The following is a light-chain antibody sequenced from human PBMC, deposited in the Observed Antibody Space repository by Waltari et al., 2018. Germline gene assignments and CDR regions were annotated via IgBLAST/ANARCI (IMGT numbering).Light chain of an antibody. CDR1: SSNIGSNR. CDR3: AGWDDSLRGRV. V-gene: IGLV1-36*01. Sequence: QSVLTRPPSASEAARKSVTMSCSGSSSNIGSNRVTWYQQLPGTAPKLLIYYNDQRAASVSDQFLGTKPGTSASLPISGLKTEDEVAYYDAGWDDSLRGRVFGGGARLTVL. J-gene: IGLJ2*01. CDR2: YND.